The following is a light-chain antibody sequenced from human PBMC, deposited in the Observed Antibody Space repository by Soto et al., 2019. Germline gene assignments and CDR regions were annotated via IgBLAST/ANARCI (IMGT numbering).Light chain of an antibody. CDR1: SSDVGGYNY. CDR3: SSYTSSNTLHVL. V-gene: IGLV2-14*01. Sequence: QSVLTQPASVSGSPGQSITISCTGTSSDVGGYNYVSWYQQHPDKAPKLMIYDVSNRPSGVSNRFSGSKSGNTASLTISGLQAEDEADYYCSSYTSSNTLHVLFGGGTKLTVL. CDR2: DVS. J-gene: IGLJ2*01.